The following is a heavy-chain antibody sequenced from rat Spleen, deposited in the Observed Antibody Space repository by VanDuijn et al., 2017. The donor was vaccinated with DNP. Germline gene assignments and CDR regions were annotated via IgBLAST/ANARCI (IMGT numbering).Heavy chain of an antibody. J-gene: IGHJ4*01. CDR1: GFTFSDYY. D-gene: IGHD2-1*01. Sequence: EVQLVESDGGLVQPGRSLKLSCAASGFTFSDYYMAWVRQAPTKGLEWVATVSYDGSSTYYRDSVKGRFTISRDNAQSTLYLQMDSLRSEDTATYYCARHRTIIPYDYVMDAWGQGASVTVSS. CDR3: ARHRTIIPYDYVMDA. V-gene: IGHV5-7*01. CDR2: VSYDGSST.